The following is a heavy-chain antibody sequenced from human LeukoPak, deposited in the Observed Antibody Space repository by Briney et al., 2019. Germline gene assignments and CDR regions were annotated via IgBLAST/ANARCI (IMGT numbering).Heavy chain of an antibody. J-gene: IGHJ4*02. V-gene: IGHV3-74*01. CDR2: INSDGSST. Sequence: PGGSLRLSCAASGFAFSSYWMHWVRQAPGKGLVWVSHINSDGSSTSYADSVKGRFTISRDNAKKTLYLQMNSLRAEDTAVYYYARDYGDHWPVDYWGQGTLVTVSS. CDR1: GFAFSSYW. CDR3: ARDYGDHWPVDY. D-gene: IGHD2-21*02.